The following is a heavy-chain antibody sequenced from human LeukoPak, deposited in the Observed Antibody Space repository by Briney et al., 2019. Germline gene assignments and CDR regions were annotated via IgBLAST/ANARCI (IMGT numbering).Heavy chain of an antibody. Sequence: SGTPSLTCTVSGGSISSGSYYWSWIRQPAGKGLEWIGRIYTSGSTNYNPSLKSRVTISVDTSKNQFSLKLSSVTAADTAVYYCARAHDDSSGLRLGAFDIWGQGTMVTVSS. CDR3: ARAHDDSSGLRLGAFDI. J-gene: IGHJ3*02. CDR1: GGSISSGSYY. D-gene: IGHD3-22*01. V-gene: IGHV4-61*02. CDR2: IYTSGST.